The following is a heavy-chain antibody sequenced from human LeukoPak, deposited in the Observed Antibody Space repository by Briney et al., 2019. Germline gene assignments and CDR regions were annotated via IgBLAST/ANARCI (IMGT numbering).Heavy chain of an antibody. Sequence: SETLSLTCAVYGGSFSGYYWSWIRQPAGTALEWIGRIYTSGTITYNPSLKSRVTMSVDTSKNQFSLKLSSVTAADTAVYYCARDSGTTGEVKYDPWGQGTLVTVSS. J-gene: IGHJ5*02. CDR2: IYTSGTI. D-gene: IGHD3-10*01. V-gene: IGHV4-4*07. CDR3: ARDSGTTGEVKYDP. CDR1: GGSFSGYY.